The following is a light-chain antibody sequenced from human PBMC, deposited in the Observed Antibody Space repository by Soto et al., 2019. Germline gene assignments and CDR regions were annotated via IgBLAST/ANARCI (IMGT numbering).Light chain of an antibody. J-gene: IGKJ1*01. V-gene: IGKV3-20*01. Sequence: EIVLTQSPGTLSLSPGERATLSCRASQSVSSSYLAWYQLKPGQAPRLLIYGESSRATGIPDRFSGSGSGTDFTLTISRLEPEDFAVYYCQHYGNSRAFGQGTKVEIK. CDR3: QHYGNSRA. CDR1: QSVSSSY. CDR2: GES.